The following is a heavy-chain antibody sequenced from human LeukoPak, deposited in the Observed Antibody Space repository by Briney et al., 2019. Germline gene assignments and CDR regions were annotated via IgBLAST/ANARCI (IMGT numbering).Heavy chain of an antibody. Sequence: GESLKISCKGSGYTFTSYWIGWVRQMPGKGLEWMGIIYPGDSDIRYSPSFQGQVTISADKSISTAYLQWSSLKASDTAMYYCARHEFGGSGWYADYYYYMDVWGKGTTVTVSS. CDR2: IYPGDSDI. D-gene: IGHD6-19*01. V-gene: IGHV5-51*01. CDR1: GYTFTSYW. CDR3: ARHEFGGSGWYADYYYYMDV. J-gene: IGHJ6*03.